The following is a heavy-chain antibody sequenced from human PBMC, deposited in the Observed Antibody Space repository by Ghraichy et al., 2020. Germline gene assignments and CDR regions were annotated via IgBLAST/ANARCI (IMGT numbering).Heavy chain of an antibody. CDR1: GGSISSSNYY. CDR2: IYYSGST. J-gene: IGHJ5*02. D-gene: IGHD3-3*01. V-gene: IGHV4-39*01. Sequence: SETLSLTCTVSGGSISSSNYYWGWIRQPPGKGLEWIGSIYYSGSTYYNASLKSRVTISVETSKNQFSLKLSSVTAADTAVYYCARGVTIFGVARALNWFDPWGQGTLVTVSS. CDR3: ARGVTIFGVARALNWFDP.